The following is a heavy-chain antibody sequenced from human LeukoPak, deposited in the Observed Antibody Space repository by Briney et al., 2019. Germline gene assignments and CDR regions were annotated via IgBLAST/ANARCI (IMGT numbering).Heavy chain of an antibody. V-gene: IGHV4-34*01. J-gene: IGHJ4*02. CDR2: INHSGST. D-gene: IGHD6-6*01. CDR3: ARGTLVGYSSSSGPRHFGY. Sequence: SETLSLTCAVYGGSFSGYYWSWIRQPPGKGLEWIGEINHSGSTNYNPSLKSRVTISVDTSKNQFSLKLSSVTAADTAVYYCARGTLVGYSSSSGPRHFGYWGQGTLVTVSS. CDR1: GGSFSGYY.